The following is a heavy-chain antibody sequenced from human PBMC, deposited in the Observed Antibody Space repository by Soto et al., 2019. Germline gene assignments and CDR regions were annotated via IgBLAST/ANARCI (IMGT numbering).Heavy chain of an antibody. V-gene: IGHV4-31*03. Sequence: QVQLQESGPGLVKPSQTLSLTCTVSGGSISSGGYYWSWIRQHPGKGLEWIGYIYYSGSTYYNPSLKSRVXXSXDXXKNQFSLKLSSVTAADTAVYYCARGSYGSGRQFDYWGQGTLVTVSS. CDR1: GGSISSGGYY. CDR2: IYYSGST. J-gene: IGHJ4*02. D-gene: IGHD3-10*01. CDR3: ARGSYGSGRQFDY.